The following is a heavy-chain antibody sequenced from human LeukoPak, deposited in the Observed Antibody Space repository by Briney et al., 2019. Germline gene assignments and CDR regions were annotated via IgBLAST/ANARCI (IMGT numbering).Heavy chain of an antibody. V-gene: IGHV3-48*03. CDR1: GFTFSSYE. CDR2: ISSSGNII. CDR3: AELGITMIGGV. D-gene: IGHD3-10*02. J-gene: IGHJ6*01. Sequence: GRSLRLSCAASGFTFSSYEMNWVRQAPGKGLEWVSYISSSGNIIYYADSVKGRFTISRDNAKNSLYLQMNSLRAEDTAVYYCAELGITMIGGVWGKGTTVTMSS.